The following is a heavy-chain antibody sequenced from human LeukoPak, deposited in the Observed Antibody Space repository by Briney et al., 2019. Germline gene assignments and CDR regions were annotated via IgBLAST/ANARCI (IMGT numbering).Heavy chain of an antibody. D-gene: IGHD4-11*01. CDR2: IYPGDSDI. CDR3: ARLQSLATVAFFFDS. V-gene: IGHV5-51*01. CDR1: GYSFSNNW. Sequence: GESLKISCQASGYSFSNNWIGWVRQLPDKGLKWMAIIYPGDSDIRYSPSSQGRVTISADKSINAAYLQWSSLKASDTAIYYCARLQSLATVAFFFDSWGQGTLVTVSS. J-gene: IGHJ4*02.